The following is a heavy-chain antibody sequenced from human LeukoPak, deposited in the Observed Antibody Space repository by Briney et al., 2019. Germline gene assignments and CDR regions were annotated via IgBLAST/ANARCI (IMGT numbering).Heavy chain of an antibody. CDR1: GGSISSYY. J-gene: IGHJ6*02. V-gene: IGHV4-59*01. CDR2: IYYSGST. D-gene: IGHD6-6*01. CDR3: ARAEYSSSLYYYGMDV. Sequence: PSETLSPTCTVSGGSISSYYWSWIRQPPGKGLEWIGYIYYSGSTNYNPSLKSRVTISVDTSRNQFSLKLTSVTAADTAVYYCARAEYSSSLYYYGMDVWGQGTTVTVSS.